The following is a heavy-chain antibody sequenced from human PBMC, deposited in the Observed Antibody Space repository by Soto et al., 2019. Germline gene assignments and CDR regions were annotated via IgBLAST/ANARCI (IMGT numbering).Heavy chain of an antibody. CDR2: INHSGST. J-gene: IGHJ4*02. Sequence: PTETLSLTCAVHGGSFNGYYWSWIRQPPGKGLEWIGEINHSGSTNYNPSLKSRVTISVDTSKNQFSLKLSSVTAADTAVYYCARVVVAATFDYWGQGTLVTVSS. CDR3: ARVVVAATFDY. CDR1: GGSFNGYY. D-gene: IGHD2-15*01. V-gene: IGHV4-34*01.